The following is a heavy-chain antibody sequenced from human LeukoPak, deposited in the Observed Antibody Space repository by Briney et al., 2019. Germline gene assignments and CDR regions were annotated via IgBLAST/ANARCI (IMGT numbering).Heavy chain of an antibody. Sequence: PGGSLRLSCAASGFTFSSYSMNWVRQAPGKGLEWVSSISSSSSYIYYADSVKGRFTISRDNAKNSLYLQMNSLRAEDTAVYYCARSGGWYSYFDYWGQGTLVTVSS. D-gene: IGHD6-19*01. V-gene: IGHV3-21*01. CDR3: ARSGGWYSYFDY. J-gene: IGHJ4*02. CDR1: GFTFSSYS. CDR2: ISSSSSYI.